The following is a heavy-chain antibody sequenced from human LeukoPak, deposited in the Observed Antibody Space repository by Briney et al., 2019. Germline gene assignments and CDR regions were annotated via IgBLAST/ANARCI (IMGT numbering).Heavy chain of an antibody. Sequence: SGPALVKHTQTLTLTCTFSGFSLSTSGMRVSWIRQPPGKALEWLARIDWDDDKFYSTALKTRLTISKDTSKNQVVLTMTNMDPVDTATYYCARMGLAGGYFDYWGQGTLVTVSS. D-gene: IGHD3-10*01. CDR2: IDWDDDK. J-gene: IGHJ4*02. CDR3: ARMGLAGGYFDY. CDR1: GFSLSTSGMR. V-gene: IGHV2-70*04.